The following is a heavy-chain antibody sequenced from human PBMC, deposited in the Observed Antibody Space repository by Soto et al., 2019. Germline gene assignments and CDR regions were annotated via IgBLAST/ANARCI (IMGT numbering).Heavy chain of an antibody. CDR1: GYTFTSFD. CDR3: ARGVYSSGDHY. V-gene: IGHV1-18*04. D-gene: IGHD3-22*01. CDR2: TSASNTQT. J-gene: IGHJ4*02. Sequence: QVQLLQSGTEVKEPGASVKGSCKASGYTFTSFDISWVRQAPGQGLEWVGWTSASNTQTNYAQKLQVRVTMTTDTSTTTAYMELRSLRSDDTALYYCARGVYSSGDHYWGQGTLVTVSS.